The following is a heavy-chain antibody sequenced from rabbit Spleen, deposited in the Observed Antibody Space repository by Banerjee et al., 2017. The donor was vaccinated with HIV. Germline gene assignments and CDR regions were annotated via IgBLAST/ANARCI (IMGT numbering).Heavy chain of an antibody. Sequence: QEQLEESGGDLVKPGASLTLTCTASGFSFSSNAMCWVRQAPGKGLEWIACIYTGDGDTYYASWAKGRFTISKTSSTTVTLQMTSLTAADTATYFCARDRPGGTCVDWLDLWGPGTLVTVS. V-gene: IGHV1S45*01. CDR1: GFSFSSNA. D-gene: IGHD3-3*01. J-gene: IGHJ5*01. CDR2: IYTGDGDT. CDR3: ARDRPGGTCVDWLDL.